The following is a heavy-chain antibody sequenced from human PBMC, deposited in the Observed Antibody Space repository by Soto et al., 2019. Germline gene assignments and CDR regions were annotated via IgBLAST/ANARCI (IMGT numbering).Heavy chain of an antibody. Sequence: PSETLSLTCAFYGGSFSGYYWSLIRQPPGKGLEWIGYIYYSGSTYYNPSLKSRVTISVDTSKNQFSLKLSSVTAADTAVYYCARLVRGSYLEYWGQGTLVTVSS. CDR2: IYYSGST. CDR1: GGSFSGYY. CDR3: ARLVRGSYLEY. V-gene: IGHV4-59*04. J-gene: IGHJ4*02. D-gene: IGHD1-26*01.